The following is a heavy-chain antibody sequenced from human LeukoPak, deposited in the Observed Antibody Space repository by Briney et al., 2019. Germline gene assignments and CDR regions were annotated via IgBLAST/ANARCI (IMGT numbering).Heavy chain of an antibody. CDR2: ISSSSSYI. D-gene: IGHD3-22*01. CDR1: GFTFSSYS. CDR3: ARDSGSGYYPDY. J-gene: IGHJ4*02. V-gene: IGHV3-21*01. Sequence: GGSLRLSCAATGFTFSSYSMNWVRQAPGKGLEWVSSISSSSSYIYYVDSVKGRFTISRDNAKNSLYLQMNSLRAEDTAVYHCARDSGSGYYPDYWGQGTLVTVSS.